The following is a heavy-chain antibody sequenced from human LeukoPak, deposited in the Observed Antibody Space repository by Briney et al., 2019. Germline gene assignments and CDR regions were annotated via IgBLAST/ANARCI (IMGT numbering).Heavy chain of an antibody. CDR1: GGSISSGGYS. CDR2: IYHSGSS. J-gene: IGHJ4*02. D-gene: IGHD2-21*02. Sequence: SETVSLTCAVSGGSISSGGYSRSWVRLPPGKGLEWIGYIYHSGSSSYNPSLKSRVTIPMDRSKNQFSLRLTSVTAADTAVYYCVSAYCGGDCYHSLLANWGQGILVTVSS. V-gene: IGHV4-30-2*01. CDR3: VSAYCGGDCYHSLLAN.